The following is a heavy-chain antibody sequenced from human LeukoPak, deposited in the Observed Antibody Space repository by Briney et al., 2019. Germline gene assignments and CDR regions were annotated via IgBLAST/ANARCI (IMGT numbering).Heavy chain of an antibody. J-gene: IGHJ6*02. D-gene: IGHD3-10*01. Sequence: GGPLRLSCAPSGFTFSSYPMHGARQAPGKGLEWVAVISYEESNKYYAASVKGRFTISRDNSKNTLYLQMNSLTAEDTAVYYCARDLGYASETNYGMDVWGQGTTVTVFS. CDR1: GFTFSSYP. CDR2: ISYEESNK. V-gene: IGHV3-30-3*01. CDR3: ARDLGYASETNYGMDV.